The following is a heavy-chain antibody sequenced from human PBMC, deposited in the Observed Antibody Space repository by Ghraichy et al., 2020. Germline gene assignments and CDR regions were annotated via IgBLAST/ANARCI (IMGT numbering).Heavy chain of an antibody. D-gene: IGHD3-10*01. CDR2: ISDDGSNN. CDR1: GFTYSYYA. Sequence: GGSLRLSCAASGFTYSYYAMHWVRQAPGKGLEWVSAISDDGSNNEYADSVKGRFTISRDNSKNTLYLQMNSLRVEDTAVYYCARDAEGVRGDPVDYWGQGTLVTVSS. V-gene: IGHV3-30*04. CDR3: ARDAEGVRGDPVDY. J-gene: IGHJ4*02.